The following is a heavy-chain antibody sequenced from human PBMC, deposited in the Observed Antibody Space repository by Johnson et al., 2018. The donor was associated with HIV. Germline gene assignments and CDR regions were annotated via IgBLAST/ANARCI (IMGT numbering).Heavy chain of an antibody. V-gene: IGHV3-7*01. D-gene: IGHD3-22*01. CDR2: IKQDGSEK. Sequence: VQLVESGGSLVQPGGSLRLSCAASGFTFSSYWMNWVRQAPGKGLEWVANIKQDGSEKYYVDSGKGRLTISRDNARSTLYLQMNSRGPEETAVYYCARDQTDYYDTSGYQGAFDIWGQGTMVSVSS. CDR1: GFTFSSYW. J-gene: IGHJ3*02. CDR3: ARDQTDYYDTSGYQGAFDI.